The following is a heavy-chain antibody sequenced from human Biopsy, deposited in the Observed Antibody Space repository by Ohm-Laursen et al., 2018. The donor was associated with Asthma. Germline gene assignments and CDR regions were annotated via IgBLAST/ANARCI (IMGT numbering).Heavy chain of an antibody. CDR1: GFTFGDYW. Sequence: SLRLSCAASGFTFGDYWMSWVRQVPGKGLEWVANIKHDGSEKNHVDSLKGRFTISRDKAKNSLYLQMNSLRAEDTAVYYCAKELFPGWELRRGPDSWGQGTLVTVSS. CDR3: AKELFPGWELRRGPDS. V-gene: IGHV3-7*01. J-gene: IGHJ4*02. D-gene: IGHD1-26*01. CDR2: IKHDGSEK.